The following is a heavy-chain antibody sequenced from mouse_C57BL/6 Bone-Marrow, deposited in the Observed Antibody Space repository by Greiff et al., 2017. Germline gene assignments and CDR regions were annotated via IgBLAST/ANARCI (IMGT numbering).Heavy chain of an antibody. CDR2: IYPGDGDT. V-gene: IGHV1-82*01. J-gene: IGHJ4*01. D-gene: IGHD1-1*01. CDR1: GYAFSSSW. CDR3: ARSPTTVVADYYAMDY. Sequence: VQLQQSGPELVKPGASVKISCKASGYAFSSSWMNWVKQRPGKGLEWIGRIYPGDGDTNYNGKFKGKATLTADKSSSTAYMQRSSLTSEDSAVYFCARSPTTVVADYYAMDYWGQGTSVTVSS.